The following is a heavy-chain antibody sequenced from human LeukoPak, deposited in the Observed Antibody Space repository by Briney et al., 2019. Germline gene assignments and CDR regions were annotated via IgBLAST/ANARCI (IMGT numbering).Heavy chain of an antibody. CDR3: ATEPLAFGYFQH. J-gene: IGHJ1*01. Sequence: SETLSLTCTVSGVSISTYYWTWIRQPPGKGLEWIGYICNSGSISYNPSNSGSTNYNPSLKSRVTISVDTSKNQFSLKLSSVTAADTAVYYCATEPLAFGYFQHWGRGTLVTVSS. V-gene: IGHV4-59*12. D-gene: IGHD1-26*01. CDR2: ICNSGSISYNPSNSGST. CDR1: GVSISTYY.